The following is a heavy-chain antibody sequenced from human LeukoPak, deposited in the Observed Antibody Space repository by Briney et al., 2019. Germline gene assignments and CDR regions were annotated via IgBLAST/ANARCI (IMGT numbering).Heavy chain of an antibody. CDR1: GFTFDDYA. CDR3: PKDRERRVPSCLDY. J-gene: IGHJ4*02. V-gene: IGHV3-9*03. CDR2: ISWNSGSI. D-gene: IGHD2-2*01. Sequence: PGGSLRLSCAASGFTFDDYAMHWVRQAPGKGLEWVSGISWNSGSIGYADSVKGRFTISRDNAKNSLYLQMNSLRAEDMALYYCPKDRERRVPSCLDYWGQGPLAPVPP.